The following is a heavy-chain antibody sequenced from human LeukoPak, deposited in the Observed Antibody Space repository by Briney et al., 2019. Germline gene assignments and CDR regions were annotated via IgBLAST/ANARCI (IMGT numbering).Heavy chain of an antibody. J-gene: IGHJ6*03. CDR2: INAGNGNT. V-gene: IGHV1-3*01. CDR3: ARKAGSGSYYYYGSMDV. D-gene: IGHD3-10*01. Sequence: GASVKVSCKASGYTFTSYAMHWVRQAPGQRLEWMGWINAGNGNTKYSQKFQGRVTITRDTSASTTYMELSSLRSEDTAVYYCARKAGSGSYYYYGSMDVWGQGTTVTVSS. CDR1: GYTFTSYA.